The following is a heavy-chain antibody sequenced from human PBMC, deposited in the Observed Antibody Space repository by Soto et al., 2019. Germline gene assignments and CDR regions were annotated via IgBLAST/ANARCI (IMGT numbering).Heavy chain of an antibody. J-gene: IGHJ6*02. V-gene: IGHV1-69*13. CDR1: GGTFSSYA. CDR3: AHPLQYDFWSGLCSVCGMDV. D-gene: IGHD3-3*01. CDR2: IIPIFGTA. Sequence: GASVKVSCKASGGTFSSYAISWVRQAPGQGLEWMGGIIPIFGTANYAQKFQGRVTITADESTSTAYMELSSLRSEDTAVYYCAHPLQYDFWSGLCSVCGMDVWGQGTTVTVSS.